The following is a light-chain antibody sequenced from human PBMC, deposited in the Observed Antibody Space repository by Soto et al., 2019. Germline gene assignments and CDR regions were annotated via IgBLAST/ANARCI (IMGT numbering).Light chain of an antibody. J-gene: IGKJ2*01. CDR1: QSVISS. Sequence: EILMTQSPATLSVSPGERVTLSCRASQSVISSLSWYQQKPGQPPRVLIYGASTRSPGIPARFSGSGSGTDFTLTISSLQSEDFAVYYCQQYNNWPYTFGQGTKLEI. CDR2: GAS. CDR3: QQYNNWPYT. V-gene: IGKV3D-15*01.